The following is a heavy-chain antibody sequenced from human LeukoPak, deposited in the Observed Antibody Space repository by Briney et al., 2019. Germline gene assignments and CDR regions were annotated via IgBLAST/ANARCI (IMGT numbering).Heavy chain of an antibody. Sequence: GGSLRLSCGTSGFTFNDAWMSWVRQAPGKGLVWVARINGDGSETNYAGSVRGRFTVSRDNAKSTLYLQMNSLRAEDTAVYYCASGSGDYGDPFDYWGQGTLVTVSS. CDR2: INGDGSET. V-gene: IGHV3-74*01. CDR3: ASGSGDYGDPFDY. J-gene: IGHJ4*02. D-gene: IGHD4-17*01. CDR1: GFTFNDAW.